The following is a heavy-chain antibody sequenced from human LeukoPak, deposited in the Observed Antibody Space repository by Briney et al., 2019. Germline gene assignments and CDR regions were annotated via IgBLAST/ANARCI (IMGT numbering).Heavy chain of an antibody. Sequence: GGSLRLSCAASGFTFSSYSMNWVRQAPGKGLEWVSSISSSSSYIYYADSVKGRFTISRDNAKNSLYLQMNSLRAEDTAVYYCARDREYYDSSGSDAFDIWGQGTMVTVSS. CDR3: ARDREYYDSSGSDAFDI. V-gene: IGHV3-21*01. D-gene: IGHD3-22*01. CDR2: ISSSSSYI. J-gene: IGHJ3*02. CDR1: GFTFSSYS.